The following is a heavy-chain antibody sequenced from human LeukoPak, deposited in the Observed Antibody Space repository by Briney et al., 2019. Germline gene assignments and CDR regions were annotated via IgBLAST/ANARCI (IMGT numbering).Heavy chain of an antibody. CDR1: GYSISSGYY. D-gene: IGHD6-13*01. CDR3: ARVPSGSSWCPYYFDY. CDR2: IYHSGST. Sequence: SGTLSLTCTVSGYSISSGYYWGWIRQPPGKGLEWIGSIYHSGSTYYNPSLKSRVTISVDTSKNQFSLQLNSVTPEDTAVYYCARVPSGSSWCPYYFDYWGQGTLVTVSS. V-gene: IGHV4-38-2*02. J-gene: IGHJ4*02.